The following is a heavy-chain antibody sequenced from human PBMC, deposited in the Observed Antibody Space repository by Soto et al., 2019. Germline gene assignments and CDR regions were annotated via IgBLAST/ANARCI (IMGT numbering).Heavy chain of an antibody. J-gene: IGHJ4*02. D-gene: IGHD3-10*01. CDR2: INHSGST. V-gene: IGHV4-34*01. CDR1: GGSFSGYY. Sequence: SETLSLTCAVYGGSFSGYYWSWIRQPPGKGLEWIGEINHSGSTNYNPSLKCRVTISVDTSKNQFSLKLSSVTAADTAVYYCARHGSVRSGSGSYIGYFDYWGQGTLVTVSS. CDR3: ARHGSVRSGSGSYIGYFDY.